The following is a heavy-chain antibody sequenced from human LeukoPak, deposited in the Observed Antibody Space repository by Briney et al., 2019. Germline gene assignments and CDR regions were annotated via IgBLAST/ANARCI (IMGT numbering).Heavy chain of an antibody. CDR3: XXDRCSNGVGCYYYYMDV. Sequence: AGGSLRLSCAASRFTFGSYGMHWVRQAPGKGLEWVAYIQYDGSNEQYADSVKGRFSISRDSSKNILYLQMNSLRAEDTAVYYXXXDRCSNGVGCYYYYMDVWGKGTTVTISS. D-gene: IGHD2-8*01. V-gene: IGHV3-30*02. CDR1: RFTFGSYG. J-gene: IGHJ6*03. CDR2: IQYDGSNE.